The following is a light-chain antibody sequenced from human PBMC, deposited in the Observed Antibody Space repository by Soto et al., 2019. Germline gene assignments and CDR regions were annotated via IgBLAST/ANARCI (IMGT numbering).Light chain of an antibody. Sequence: DIVLTQSPGTLSLSPGERATLSCRASQSVSSSYLAWYQQKPGQAPRLLIYGASIRATGIPDRFSGSGSGTDFTLTISRLEPEDFAVYYCQQYGSSPWTFGQGTK. J-gene: IGKJ1*01. CDR3: QQYGSSPWT. CDR2: GAS. CDR1: QSVSSSY. V-gene: IGKV3-20*01.